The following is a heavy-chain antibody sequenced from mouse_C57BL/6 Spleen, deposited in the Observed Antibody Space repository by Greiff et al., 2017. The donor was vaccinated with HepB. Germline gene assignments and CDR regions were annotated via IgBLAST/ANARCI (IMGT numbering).Heavy chain of an antibody. D-gene: IGHD2-4*01. V-gene: IGHV1-64*01. CDR2: IHPNSGST. CDR1: GYTFTSYW. Sequence: QVQPKESGAELVKPGASVKLSCKASGYTFTSYWMHWVKQRPGQGLEWIGMIHPNSGSTNYNEKFKSKATLTVDKSSSTAYMQLSSLTSEDSAVYYCARCPIYDYGLYYFDYWGQGTTLTVSS. J-gene: IGHJ2*01. CDR3: ARCPIYDYGLYYFDY.